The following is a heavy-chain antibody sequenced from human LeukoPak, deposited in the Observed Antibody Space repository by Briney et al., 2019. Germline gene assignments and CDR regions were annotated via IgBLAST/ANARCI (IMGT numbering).Heavy chain of an antibody. CDR3: AKGKVVQAATPTDY. V-gene: IGHV3-23*01. J-gene: IGHJ4*02. CDR2: ISGSGGST. D-gene: IGHD2-2*01. CDR1: GFTFSSYA. Sequence: GGSLRLSCAASGFTFSSYAMIWVRQAPGKGLEWVSAISGSGGSTYYADSVKGRFTISRDNSKNTLYLQMNSLRAEDTAVYYFAKGKVVQAATPTDYWGQGTLVTVSS.